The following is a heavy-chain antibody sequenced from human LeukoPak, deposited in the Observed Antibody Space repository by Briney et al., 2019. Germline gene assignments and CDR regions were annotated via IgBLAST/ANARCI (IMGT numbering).Heavy chain of an antibody. CDR1: GFTFSSYW. Sequence: GGSLRLSCAASGFTFSSYWMHWVRQALGKGLVWVSRISTDGSSTNSADSVKGRLTISRDNAKNTLYLQMNSLRAEDTAVYYCVREYSSSSGRAFDIWGQGTMVTVSP. CDR2: ISTDGSST. J-gene: IGHJ3*02. V-gene: IGHV3-74*01. D-gene: IGHD6-6*01. CDR3: VREYSSSSGRAFDI.